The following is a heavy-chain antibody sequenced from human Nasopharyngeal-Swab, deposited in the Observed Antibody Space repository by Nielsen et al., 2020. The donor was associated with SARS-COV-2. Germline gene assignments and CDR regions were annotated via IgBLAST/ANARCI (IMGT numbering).Heavy chain of an antibody. D-gene: IGHD4-17*01. CDR2: INHSGST. V-gene: IGHV4-34*01. CDR3: AGARAVTTVTTRKKYYFDY. CDR1: GGSFSGYY. J-gene: IGHJ4*02. Sequence: SETLSLTCAVYGGSFSGYYWSWIRQPPGKGLEWIGEINHSGSTNYNPSLKSRVTISVDTSKNQFSLTLSSVTAADTAVYYCAGARAVTTVTTRKKYYFDYWGQGTLVTVSS.